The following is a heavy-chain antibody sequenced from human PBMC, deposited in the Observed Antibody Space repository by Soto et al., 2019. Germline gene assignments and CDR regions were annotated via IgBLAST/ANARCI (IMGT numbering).Heavy chain of an antibody. CDR2: IKQDGSEK. J-gene: IGHJ3*02. CDR1: GFTFSSYW. Sequence: GGSLRLSCAASGFTFSSYWMSWVRQAPGKGLEWVANIKQDGSEKYYVDSLKGRFTISRDNAKNSLYLQMNSLRAEDTAVYYCARGVPSTPWGPYSSSPDDAFDIWGQGTMVTVS. D-gene: IGHD6-6*01. CDR3: ARGVPSTPWGPYSSSPDDAFDI. V-gene: IGHV3-7*04.